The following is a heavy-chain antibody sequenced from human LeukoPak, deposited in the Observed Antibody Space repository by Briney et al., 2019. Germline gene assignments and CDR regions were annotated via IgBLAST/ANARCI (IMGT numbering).Heavy chain of an antibody. CDR1: GDSFSSYY. J-gene: IGHJ4*02. CDR3: ARDAPNYSSSLDY. D-gene: IGHD6-13*01. Sequence: SETLSLTCTVSGDSFSSYYWSWIRQPPGKGLEWIGNIYYTGSTNYNPSLRSRVTTSIDTSKNQFSLKLSSVTAADTAVYYCARDAPNYSSSLDYWGQGTLVTVSS. V-gene: IGHV4-59*01. CDR2: IYYTGST.